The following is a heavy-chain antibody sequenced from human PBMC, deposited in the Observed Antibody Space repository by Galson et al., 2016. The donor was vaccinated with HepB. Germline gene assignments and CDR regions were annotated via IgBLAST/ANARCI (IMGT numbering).Heavy chain of an antibody. Sequence: SLRLSCAASGFSFSRYAMSWVRQAPGKGLDWVSGISGSGGSTHYADSVKGRFTISRDNSKNTQYLQMNSLRVEDTAVYYCAKDYVWGSYLLTHFDSWGQGTLVTVSS. CDR3: AKDYVWGSYLLTHFDS. CDR1: GFSFSRYA. J-gene: IGHJ4*02. CDR2: ISGSGGST. V-gene: IGHV3-23*01. D-gene: IGHD3-16*02.